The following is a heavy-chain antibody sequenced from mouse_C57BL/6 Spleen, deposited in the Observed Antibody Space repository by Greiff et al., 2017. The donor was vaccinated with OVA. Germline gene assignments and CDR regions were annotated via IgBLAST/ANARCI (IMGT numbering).Heavy chain of an antibody. CDR3: AREGYDGSSDNYYAMDY. CDR1: GYTFTDYY. CDR2: IYPGSGNT. Sequence: QVQLKESGAELVRPGASVKLSCKASGYTFTDYYINWVKQRPGQGLEWIARIYPGSGNTYYNEKFTGKATLTAEKSSSTAYMQLSSLTSEDSAVYCCAREGYDGSSDNYYAMDYWGQGTSVTVSS. D-gene: IGHD1-1*01. V-gene: IGHV1-76*01. J-gene: IGHJ4*01.